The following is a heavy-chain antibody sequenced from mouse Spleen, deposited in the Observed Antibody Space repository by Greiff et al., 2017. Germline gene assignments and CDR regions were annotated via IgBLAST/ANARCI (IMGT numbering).Heavy chain of an antibody. CDR2: INPSSGYT. J-gene: IGHJ3*01. D-gene: IGHD2-3*01. Sequence: QVQLQQSGAELAKPGASVKLSCKASGYTFTSYWMHWVKQRPGQGLEWIGYINPSSGYTKYNQKFKDKATLTADKSSSTAYMQLSSLTYEDSAVYYCARGYDCYYVWFAYWGQGTLVTVSA. V-gene: IGHV1-7*01. CDR1: GYTFTSYW. CDR3: ARGYDCYYVWFAY.